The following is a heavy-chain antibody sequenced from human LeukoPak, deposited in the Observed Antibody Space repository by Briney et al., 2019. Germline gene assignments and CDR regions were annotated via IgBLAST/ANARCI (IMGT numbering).Heavy chain of an antibody. V-gene: IGHV4-59*01. CDR2: IYYSGST. CDR3: ARVLDYDFSSFDP. J-gene: IGHJ5*02. D-gene: IGHD3-3*01. Sequence: SSETLSLTCTVSGGSISSYYWSWIRQPPGKGLEWIGYIYYSGSTNYNPSLKSRVTISVDTSKNQFSLKLSSVTAADTAVYYCARVLDYDFSSFDPWGQGTLVTVSS. CDR1: GGSISSYY.